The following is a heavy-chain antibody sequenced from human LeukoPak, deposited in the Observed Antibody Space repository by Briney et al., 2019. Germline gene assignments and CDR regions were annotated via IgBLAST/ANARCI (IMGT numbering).Heavy chain of an antibody. CDR3: AAIPLPDSRYFDWLTFDY. CDR2: IVVGSGNT. CDR1: GFTFTSSA. V-gene: IGHV1-58*01. J-gene: IGHJ4*02. Sequence: ASVKVSCKASGFTFTSSAVQWVRQARGQRLVWIGWIVVGSGNTNYAQKFQERVTITRDMSSSTAYMELSSLRSEDTAVYYCAAIPLPDSRYFDWLTFDYWGQGTLVTVSS. D-gene: IGHD3-9*01.